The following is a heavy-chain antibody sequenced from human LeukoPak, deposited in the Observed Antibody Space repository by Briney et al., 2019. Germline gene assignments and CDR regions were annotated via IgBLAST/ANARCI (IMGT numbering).Heavy chain of an antibody. Sequence: PGGSLRLSCTASGFTFGDYAMSWVRQAPGKGLEWVGFISSSSSYIYYADSVKGRFTISRDNANNSLFLQMNSLRAEDTSVYYCATSDYGGLDYWGQGTLVTVSS. D-gene: IGHD4-23*01. V-gene: IGHV3-21*01. CDR3: ATSDYGGLDY. J-gene: IGHJ4*02. CDR1: GFTFGDYA. CDR2: ISSSSSYI.